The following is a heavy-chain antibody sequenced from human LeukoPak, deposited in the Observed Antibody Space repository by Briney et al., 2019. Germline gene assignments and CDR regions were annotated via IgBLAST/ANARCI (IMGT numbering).Heavy chain of an antibody. Sequence: SETLSLTCTVSGGSISSYYWSWLRQPAGKGLEWIGRIYTSGSTNYNPSLKSRVTMSVDTSKNQFSLKLSSVTAADTAVYYCARVLYGSGSPYYYYGVDVWGQGTTVTVSS. J-gene: IGHJ6*02. CDR1: GGSISSYY. D-gene: IGHD3-10*01. V-gene: IGHV4-4*07. CDR2: IYTSGST. CDR3: ARVLYGSGSPYYYYGVDV.